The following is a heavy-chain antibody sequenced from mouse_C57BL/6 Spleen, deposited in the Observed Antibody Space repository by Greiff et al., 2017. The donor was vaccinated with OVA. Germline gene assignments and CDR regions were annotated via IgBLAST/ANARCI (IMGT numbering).Heavy chain of an antibody. CDR3: ARGYYDYDTGYYYAMDY. CDR1: GYAFSSSW. CDR2: IYPGDGDT. D-gene: IGHD2-4*01. Sequence: QVQLQQSGPELVKPGASVKISCKASGYAFSSSWMNWVKQRPGKGLEWIGRIYPGDGDTNYNGKFKGKATLTADKSSSTAYMQLSSLTSEDSAVYFCARGYYDYDTGYYYAMDYWGQGTSVTVSS. V-gene: IGHV1-82*01. J-gene: IGHJ4*01.